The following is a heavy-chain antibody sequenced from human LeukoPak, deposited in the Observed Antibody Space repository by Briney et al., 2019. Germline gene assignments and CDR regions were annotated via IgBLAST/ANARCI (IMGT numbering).Heavy chain of an antibody. Sequence: SETLSLTCTVSGGSISSSSYYWGWIRQPPGKGLEWIGSIYYSGSTYYNPSLKSRVTISVDTSKNQFSLKLSSVTAADTAVYYCARDLIVVPPYYFDYWGQGTLVTVSS. J-gene: IGHJ4*02. CDR2: IYYSGST. CDR3: ARDLIVVPPYYFDY. D-gene: IGHD3-22*01. CDR1: GGSISSSSYY. V-gene: IGHV4-39*07.